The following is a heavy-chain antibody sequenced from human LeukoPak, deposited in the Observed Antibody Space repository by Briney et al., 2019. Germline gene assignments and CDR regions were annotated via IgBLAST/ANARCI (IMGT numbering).Heavy chain of an antibody. J-gene: IGHJ4*02. CDR3: ARVYHDILTGYSPYDY. CDR1: GYTFTSYA. Sequence: ASVKVSCKASGYTFTSYAMHWVRQAPGQRLEWMEWINAGNGNTEYSQKFQGRVTITRDTSASTAYMELSSLRSEDTAVYYCARVYHDILTGYSPYDYWGQGTLVTVSS. CDR2: INAGNGNT. D-gene: IGHD3-9*01. V-gene: IGHV1-3*01.